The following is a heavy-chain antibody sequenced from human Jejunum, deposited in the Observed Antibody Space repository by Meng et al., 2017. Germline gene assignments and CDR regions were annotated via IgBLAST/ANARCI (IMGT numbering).Heavy chain of an antibody. CDR2: IWSDGGNE. Sequence: QVVESGGVVVQPGGSLRLSCVASGIPFSASGMHWVRQAPGKGLEWVAMIWSDGGNEYYADSVKGRFTISRDNSKNTVYLQMDSLRAEDTAVYYCARDRGLRDLDHWGQGTLVTVSS. CDR1: GIPFSASG. D-gene: IGHD3-10*01. V-gene: IGHV3-33*01. CDR3: ARDRGLRDLDH. J-gene: IGHJ4*02.